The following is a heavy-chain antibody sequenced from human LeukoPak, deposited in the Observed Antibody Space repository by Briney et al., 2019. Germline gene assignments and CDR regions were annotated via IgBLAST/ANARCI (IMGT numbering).Heavy chain of an antibody. V-gene: IGHV3-30*02. CDR3: AKDRRGYCSSTSCSLKNYFDY. CDR1: GFTFSSYG. J-gene: IGHJ4*02. CDR2: IRYDESNK. Sequence: GGSLRLSCAASGFTFSSYGMHWVRQAPGKGLEWVAFIRYDESNKYYADSVKGRFTISRDNSKNTLYLQMNSLRAEDTAVYYCAKDRRGYCSSTSCSLKNYFDYGGQGTLVTVSP. D-gene: IGHD2-2*01.